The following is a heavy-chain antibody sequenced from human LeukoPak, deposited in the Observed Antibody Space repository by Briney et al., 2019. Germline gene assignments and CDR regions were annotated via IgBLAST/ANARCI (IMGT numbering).Heavy chain of an antibody. CDR1: GFKFSDFW. Sequence: GGSLRLSCAASGFKFSDFWMTWVRQAPGKGLEWVGRIKSKTDGGTTDYAAPVKGRFTISRDDSKNTLYLQMNSLKTEDTAVYYCTTTWVVIYAFDIWGQGTMVTVSS. J-gene: IGHJ3*02. V-gene: IGHV3-15*01. D-gene: IGHD2-21*01. CDR2: IKSKTDGGTT. CDR3: TTTWVVIYAFDI.